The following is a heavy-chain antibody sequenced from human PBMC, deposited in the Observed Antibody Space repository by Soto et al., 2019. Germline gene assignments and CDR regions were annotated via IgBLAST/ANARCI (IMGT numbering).Heavy chain of an antibody. CDR3: VKEWTSRRALDF. D-gene: IGHD5-12*01. CDR1: KFMFRSYA. Sequence: PGGSLRLSCAASKFMFRSYAMSWVRQAPGKGLEWVSSINPSGGSTFYADSVKGRFTISRDNSKNTLYLQMNSLRVEDTAKYYGVKEWTSRRALDFWGQGTLVTVSS. V-gene: IGHV3-23*01. CDR2: INPSGGST. J-gene: IGHJ4*02.